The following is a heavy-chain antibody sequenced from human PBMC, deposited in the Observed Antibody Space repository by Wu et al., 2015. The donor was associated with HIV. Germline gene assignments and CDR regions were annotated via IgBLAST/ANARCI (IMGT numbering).Heavy chain of an antibody. J-gene: IGHJ5*02. CDR3: ARAGYSYALEGYNWFDP. Sequence: QVQLVQSGREVRKPGASVKVSCKASGYTFIDHYIHWVRQAPGQGLEWMGRINPKSGDTKYAQKFQGRVTMTRETSISTVHVELRRLRSDDTAVYYCARAGYSYALEGYNWFDPWGQGTLVSVSA. CDR2: INPKSGDT. V-gene: IGHV1-2*06. CDR1: GYTFIDHY. D-gene: IGHD5-18*01.